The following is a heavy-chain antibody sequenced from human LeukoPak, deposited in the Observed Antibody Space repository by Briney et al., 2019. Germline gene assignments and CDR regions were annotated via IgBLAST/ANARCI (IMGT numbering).Heavy chain of an antibody. CDR3: ARQDRYGEGDKGFY. V-gene: IGHV4-39*01. D-gene: IGHD4-17*01. Sequence: SETLSLTCTVSGGSISSSSYYWGWIRQPPGKGLEWIGSIYYSGSTYYNPSLKSRVTISVDTSKNQFSLKLSSVTAADTAVYYCARQDRYGEGDKGFYWGQGTLVTVSS. CDR1: GGSISSSSYY. CDR2: IYYSGST. J-gene: IGHJ4*02.